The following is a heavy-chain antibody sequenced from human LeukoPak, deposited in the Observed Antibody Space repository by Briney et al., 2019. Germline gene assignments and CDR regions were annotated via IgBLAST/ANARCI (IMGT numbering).Heavy chain of an antibody. CDR2: IYYSGST. CDR3: ASTYGSGSYPDY. V-gene: IGHV4-59*08. J-gene: IGHJ4*02. CDR1: GGSISSYY. Sequence: PSETLSLTCTVSGGSISSYYWSWIRQPPGKGLEWIGYIYYSGSTNYNPSLKSRVTISVDTSKNQFSLKLSSVTAADTAVYYCASTYGSGSYPDYWGQGTLVTVSS. D-gene: IGHD3-10*01.